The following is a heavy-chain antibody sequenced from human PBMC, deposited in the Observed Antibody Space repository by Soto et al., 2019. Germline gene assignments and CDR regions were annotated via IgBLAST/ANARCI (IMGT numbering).Heavy chain of an antibody. V-gene: IGHV3-23*01. CDR3: AKRGSGSQFDY. D-gene: IGHD1-26*01. Sequence: GWALRLSCAASGFTFSSYAMSWVRQAPGKGLEWVSVISGSGGSTYYADSVKGRFTISRDNSKNTLDLQMNSLRAEDTAVYYCAKRGSGSQFDYWGQGTLVTVSS. J-gene: IGHJ4*02. CDR2: ISGSGGST. CDR1: GFTFSSYA.